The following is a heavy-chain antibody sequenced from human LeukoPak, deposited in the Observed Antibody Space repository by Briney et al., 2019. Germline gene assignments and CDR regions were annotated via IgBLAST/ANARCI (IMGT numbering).Heavy chain of an antibody. J-gene: IGHJ4*02. CDR2: IYYSGST. Sequence: SETLSLTCAVSGGSISSGGYSWSWLRQPPGKGLEWIGYIYYSGSTYYNPSLKSRVTISVDTSKNQFSLKLSSVTAADTAVYYCARGGGPDYWGQGTLVTVSS. CDR3: ARGGGPDY. CDR1: GGSISSGGYS. V-gene: IGHV4-30-4*07. D-gene: IGHD3-16*01.